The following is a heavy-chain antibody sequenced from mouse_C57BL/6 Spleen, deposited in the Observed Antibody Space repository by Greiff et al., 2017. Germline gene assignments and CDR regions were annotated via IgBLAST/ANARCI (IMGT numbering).Heavy chain of an antibody. CDR2: LYPGSGNT. CDR1: GYTFTDYY. CDR3: ARWSGFQGFDN. V-gene: IGHV1-84*01. J-gene: IGHJ2*01. Sequence: QVQLQQSGPELVKPGASVKISCKASGYTFTDYYINWVKQRPGQGLEWIGWLYPGSGNTKYNEKFKGKATLTVDTSSSTAYMQLSSLTSEDSAVYFCARWSGFQGFDNWGQGTTLTVSS. D-gene: IGHD3-2*02.